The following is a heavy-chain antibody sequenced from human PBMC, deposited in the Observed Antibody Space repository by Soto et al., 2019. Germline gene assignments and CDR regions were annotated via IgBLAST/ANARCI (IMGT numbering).Heavy chain of an antibody. V-gene: IGHV4-34*01. J-gene: IGHJ4*02. CDR1: GGSFSGYY. D-gene: IGHD3-9*01. Sequence: SETLSLTCAVYGGSFSGYYWTWIRQHPGKGLEWIGYNYYSGITYYNPSLKSRVTISLDTSKRHFSLKLSSVTAADTAVYYCARCYYDILTGFFIDYWGRGTLVTVSS. CDR3: ARCYYDILTGFFIDY. CDR2: NYYSGIT.